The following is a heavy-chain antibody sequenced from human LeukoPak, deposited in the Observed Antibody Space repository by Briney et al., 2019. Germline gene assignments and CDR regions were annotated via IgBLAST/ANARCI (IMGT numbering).Heavy chain of an antibody. CDR2: SGST. V-gene: IGHV4-38-2*02. Sequence: PSETLSLTCTVSGYSISSGYHWGWIRQPPGKGLEWIGSGSTYYNPSLKSRVTISVDTSKNQFSLKLSSVTAADTAVYSCARGEDTRPFDYWGQGTLVTVSS. D-gene: IGHD2-15*01. CDR1: GYSISSGYH. J-gene: IGHJ4*02. CDR3: ARGEDTRPFDY.